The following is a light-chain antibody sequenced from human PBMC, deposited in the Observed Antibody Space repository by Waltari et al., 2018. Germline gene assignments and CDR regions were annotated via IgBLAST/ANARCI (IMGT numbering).Light chain of an antibody. CDR1: QSVTRA. V-gene: IGKV3-20*01. J-gene: IGKJ1*01. CDR3: QHYLRLPVT. Sequence: EIVLPQSPCTLPLSPGESAPLSCRTSQSVTRALTWYQQKPGQAPRLLIYGASNRATGIPDRFSGSGSGTVFSLTISSLEPEDFAVYYCQHYLRLPVTFGQGTKVEVK. CDR2: GAS.